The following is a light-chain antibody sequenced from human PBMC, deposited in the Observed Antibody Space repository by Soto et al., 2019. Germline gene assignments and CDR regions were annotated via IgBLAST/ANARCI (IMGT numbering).Light chain of an antibody. V-gene: IGLV2-14*03. CDR1: SSDVGAYTF. CDR2: DVS. CDR3: SSYTSSSTHV. J-gene: IGLJ1*01. Sequence: QSALTQPASVSGSPGQSITISCTGTSSDVGAYTFVSWYQQHPDKVPKLMIFDVSRRPSGVSDRFSGSKSGNTASLTISGAPPEDGADYYCSSYTSSSTHVFGSGTKLTVL.